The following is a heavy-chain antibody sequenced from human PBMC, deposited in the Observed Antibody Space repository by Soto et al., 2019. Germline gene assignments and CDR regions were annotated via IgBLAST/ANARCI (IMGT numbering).Heavy chain of an antibody. V-gene: IGHV4-59*01. CDR3: ARVLSGTSLFDY. Sequence: PSETLSLTCTVSGGAIISDYWSWIRQPPGKGLEWIGYISYSGSTNYNPSLKSLATISVDTSKNQFSLKLSSVTAADTAVYYCARVLSGTSLFDYRGQGTLVTVSS. J-gene: IGHJ4*02. D-gene: IGHD1-26*01. CDR1: GGAIISDY. CDR2: ISYSGST.